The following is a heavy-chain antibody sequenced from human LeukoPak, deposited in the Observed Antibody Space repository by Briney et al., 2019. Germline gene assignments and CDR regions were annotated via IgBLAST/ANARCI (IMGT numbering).Heavy chain of an antibody. V-gene: IGHV4-59*01. D-gene: IGHD3-16*02. CDR1: GGSISSYY. CDR2: IYYSGST. Sequence: SETLSLTCTVSGGSISSYYWSWIRQPPGKGLEWIGYIYYSGSTNYNPSLKSRVAISVDTSKNQFSLKLSSVTAADTAVYYCARHVWGSYRLFDYWGQGTLVTVSS. CDR3: ARHVWGSYRLFDY. J-gene: IGHJ4*02.